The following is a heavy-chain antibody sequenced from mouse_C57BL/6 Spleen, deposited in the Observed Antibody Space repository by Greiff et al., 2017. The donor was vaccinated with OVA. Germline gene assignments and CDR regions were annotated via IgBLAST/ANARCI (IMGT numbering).Heavy chain of an antibody. CDR2: IYPGSGST. CDR3: ERKKELFYDGLYFDY. D-gene: IGHD2-3*01. Sequence: QVQLQQPGAELVKPGASVKMSCKASGYTFTSYWITWVKQRPGQGLEWIGDIYPGSGSTNYNEKFKSKATLTVDTSSSTAYMQLSSLTSEDSAVYYCERKKELFYDGLYFDYWGQGTTLTVSS. J-gene: IGHJ2*01. V-gene: IGHV1-55*01. CDR1: GYTFTSYW.